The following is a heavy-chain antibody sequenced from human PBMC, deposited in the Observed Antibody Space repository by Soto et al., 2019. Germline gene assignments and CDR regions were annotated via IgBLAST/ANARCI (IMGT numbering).Heavy chain of an antibody. J-gene: IGHJ3*02. CDR3: TRDFGAYCGGDCYDAFDI. V-gene: IGHV3-49*01. CDR2: IRSKAYGGTT. D-gene: IGHD2-21*02. Sequence: GGSLRLSCTASGFTFGDYAMSWFRQAPGKGLEWVGFIRSKAYGGTTEYAASVKGRFTISRDGSKSIAYLQMNSLKTEDTAVYYCTRDFGAYCGGDCYDAFDIWGQGTMVTVAS. CDR1: GFTFGDYA.